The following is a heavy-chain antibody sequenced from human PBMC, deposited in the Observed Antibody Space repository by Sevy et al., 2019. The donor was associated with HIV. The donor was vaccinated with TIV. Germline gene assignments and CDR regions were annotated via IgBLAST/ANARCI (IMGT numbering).Heavy chain of an antibody. CDR1: GFTFGDYC. CDR3: TRWKAAQSIFDY. CDR2: LKSDVYGGTV. J-gene: IGHJ4*02. D-gene: IGHD6-13*01. Sequence: GGSLRLSCTASGFTFGDYCMSWVRQAPGKGLEWVPFLKSDVYGGTVDHAASVRGRFVISRDDSKTIAYLQMNDLKTEGTGVYYCTRWKAAQSIFDYWGQGALVTVSS. V-gene: IGHV3-49*04.